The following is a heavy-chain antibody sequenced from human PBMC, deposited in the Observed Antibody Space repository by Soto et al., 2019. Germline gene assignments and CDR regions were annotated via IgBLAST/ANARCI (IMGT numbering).Heavy chain of an antibody. CDR2: IYYSGST. CDR3: ARHGYCSSTSCYAGGGWFDP. Sequence: QVQLQESGPGLVKPSQTLSLTCTVSGGSISSGDCYWSWIRQPPGKGLEWIGYIYYSGSTYYNPSLKSRVTISVDTSNNQFSLKLSSVTAADTAVYYCARHGYCSSTSCYAGGGWFDPWGQGTLVTVSS. J-gene: IGHJ5*02. V-gene: IGHV4-30-4*01. CDR1: GGSISSGDCY. D-gene: IGHD2-2*03.